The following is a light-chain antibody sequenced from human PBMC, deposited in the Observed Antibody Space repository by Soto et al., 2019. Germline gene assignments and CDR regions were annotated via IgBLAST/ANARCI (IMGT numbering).Light chain of an antibody. Sequence: EIVLTQSPGTLSLSPGEGATLSCRASQSISSSYLAWYQQKPGQAPRLLIYGASSRATGTPDRFSGSGSGTDFTLTISRLEPEDFAVYYCQQFGRSPPVTFGGGTKVEI. CDR3: QQFGRSPPVT. J-gene: IGKJ4*01. V-gene: IGKV3-20*01. CDR1: QSISSSY. CDR2: GAS.